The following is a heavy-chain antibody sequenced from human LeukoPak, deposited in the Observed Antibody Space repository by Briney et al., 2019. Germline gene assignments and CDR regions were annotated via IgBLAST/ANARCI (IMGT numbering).Heavy chain of an antibody. CDR1: GGTFSSYA. V-gene: IGHV1-69*13. D-gene: IGHD3-22*01. J-gene: IGHJ3*02. CDR3: ARDSGLYYYDSSGPNDAFDI. Sequence: SVTVSCKASGGTFSSYAISWVRQAPGQGLEWMGGIIPIFGTANYAQKFQGRVTITADESTSTAYMELSSLRSEDTAVYYCARDSGLYYYDSSGPNDAFDIWGQGTMVTVSS. CDR2: IIPIFGTA.